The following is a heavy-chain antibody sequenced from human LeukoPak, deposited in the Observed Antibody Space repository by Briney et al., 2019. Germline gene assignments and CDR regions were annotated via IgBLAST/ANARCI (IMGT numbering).Heavy chain of an antibody. CDR3: ATEGLVGADYFDY. J-gene: IGHJ4*02. D-gene: IGHD2-15*01. CDR2: INPNSGGT. CDR1: GYTFTGYY. Sequence: ASVKVSCKAPGYTFTGYYMHWVRQAPGQGLEWMGWINPNSGGTNYAQKFQGRVTMTRDTSISTAYMELSRLRSDDTAVYYCATEGLVGADYFDYWGQGTLVTVSS. V-gene: IGHV1-2*02.